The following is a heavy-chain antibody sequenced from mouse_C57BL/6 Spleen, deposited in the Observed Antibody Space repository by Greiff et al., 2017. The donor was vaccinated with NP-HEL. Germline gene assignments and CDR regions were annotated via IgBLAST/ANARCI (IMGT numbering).Heavy chain of an antibody. CDR3: ARNVRDYDEFAY. CDR1: GYTFTSYW. V-gene: IGHV1-7*01. CDR2: INPSSGYT. D-gene: IGHD2-4*01. J-gene: IGHJ3*01. Sequence: VQLVESGAELAKPGASVKLSCKASGYTFTSYWMHWVKQRPGQGLEWIGYINPSSGYTKYNQKFKDKATLTADKSSSTAYMQLSSLTYEDSADYDCARNVRDYDEFAYWGQGTLVTVSA.